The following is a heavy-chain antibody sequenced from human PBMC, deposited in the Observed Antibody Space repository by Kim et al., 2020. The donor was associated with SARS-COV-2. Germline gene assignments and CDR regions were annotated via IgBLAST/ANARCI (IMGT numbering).Heavy chain of an antibody. V-gene: IGHV3-11*04. CDR2: ISSSGSTI. CDR3: ASYYGSGLDYGIDV. J-gene: IGHJ6*02. D-gene: IGHD3-10*01. CDR1: GFTFSDYY. Sequence: GGSLRLSCAASGFTFSDYYMSWIRQAPGKGLEWVSYISSSGSTIYYADSVKGRFTISRDNAKNSLYLQMNSLRAEDTAVYYCASYYGSGLDYGIDVWGQGTTVTVSS.